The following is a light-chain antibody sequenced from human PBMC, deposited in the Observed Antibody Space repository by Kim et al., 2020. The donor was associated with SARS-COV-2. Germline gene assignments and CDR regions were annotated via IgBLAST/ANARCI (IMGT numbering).Light chain of an antibody. J-gene: IGKJ1*01. CDR2: GAS. CDR1: QSVSSN. V-gene: IGKV3-15*01. Sequence: LSVSPGERATLSCRASQSVSSNLAWYQQKPGQAPRLLIYGASTRATGIPARFSGSGSGTEFTLTISSLQSEDFAVYYCQQYRTWTFGQGTKVDIK. CDR3: QQYRTWT.